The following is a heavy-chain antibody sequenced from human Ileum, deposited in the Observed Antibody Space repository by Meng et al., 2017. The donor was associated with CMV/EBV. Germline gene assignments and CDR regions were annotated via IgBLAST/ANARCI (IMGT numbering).Heavy chain of an antibody. D-gene: IGHD5-24*01. CDR3: SRGADAYKSGRS. Sequence: QVRVQRWGGGLLKPSQALSLTCGCYGGCFSNCFWSWRRQSPGKGLEWSGEIHPSGSTYYTPSLNSRVTMSVDTSKNQFSLNLRSVTAADTAVYYCSRGADAYKSGRSWGQGTLVTVSS. J-gene: IGHJ5*02. CDR1: GGCFSNCF. V-gene: IGHV4-34*01. CDR2: IHPSGST.